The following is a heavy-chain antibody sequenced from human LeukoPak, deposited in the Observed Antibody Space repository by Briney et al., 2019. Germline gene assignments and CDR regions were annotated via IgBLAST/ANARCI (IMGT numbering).Heavy chain of an antibody. Sequence: SETLSLTCAVYGGSFSGYYWSWIRQPPGKGLEWIGDINHSGSTNYNPSLKSRVTISEDTSKNQFSLKLSSVTAADTAVYYCASNRRDYGSGSYEDYWGQGTLVTVSS. CDR2: INHSGST. CDR1: GGSFSGYY. J-gene: IGHJ4*02. V-gene: IGHV4-34*01. D-gene: IGHD3-10*01. CDR3: ASNRRDYGSGSYEDY.